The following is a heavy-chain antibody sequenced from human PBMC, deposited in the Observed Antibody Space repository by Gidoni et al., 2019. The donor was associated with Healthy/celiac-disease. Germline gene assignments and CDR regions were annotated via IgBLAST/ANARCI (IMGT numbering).Heavy chain of an antibody. J-gene: IGHJ4*02. V-gene: IGHV3-30-3*01. CDR1: GFPLSSYA. CDR3: ARPVNDRPENYFDY. CDR2: ISYDGSNK. Sequence: QVQLVESGGGVVQPGRPLRLFCAASGFPLSSYAMHRVRPAPGKWLEWVAVISYDGSNKYYADSVKGRFTISRDNSKNTLYLQMNSLRAEDTAVYYCARPVNDRPENYFDYWGQGTLVTVSS.